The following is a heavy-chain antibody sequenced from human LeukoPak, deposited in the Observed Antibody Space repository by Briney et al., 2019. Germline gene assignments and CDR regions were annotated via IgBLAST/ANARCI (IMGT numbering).Heavy chain of an antibody. CDR1: GGSISSYY. J-gene: IGHJ4*02. D-gene: IGHD6-19*01. V-gene: IGHV4-59*01. CDR2: IYYSGST. CDR3: ARVGIAVAQGFDY. Sequence: SETLSLTCTVSGGSISSYYWSWIRQPPGKGLEWIGYIYYSGSTNYNPSLKSRVTISVDTSKNQFSLKLSSVTAADTAVYYCARVGIAVAQGFDYWGQGTLVTVSS.